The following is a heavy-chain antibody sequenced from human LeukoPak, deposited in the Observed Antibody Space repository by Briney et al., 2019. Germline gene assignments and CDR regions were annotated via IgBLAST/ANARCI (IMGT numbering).Heavy chain of an antibody. CDR1: GFIFSNYA. D-gene: IGHD6-19*01. V-gene: IGHV3-21*01. CDR2: ISSSGSYI. J-gene: IGHJ6*03. Sequence: PGGSLRLSCAASGFIFSNYAMSWVRQAPGKGLEWVSSISSSGSYIYYADSVKGRFTISRDNAKNSLYLQMNSLRDEDTAVYYCARDPYSGGYGAYYYYYMDVWGKGTTVTVSS. CDR3: ARDPYSGGYGAYYYYYMDV.